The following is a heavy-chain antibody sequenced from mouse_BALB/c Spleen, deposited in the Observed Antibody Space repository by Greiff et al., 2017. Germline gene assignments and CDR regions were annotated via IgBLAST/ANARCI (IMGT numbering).Heavy chain of an antibody. J-gene: IGHJ4*01. Sequence: EVQLMESGGGLVQPGGSLKLSCAASGFTFSSYTMSWVRQTPEKRLEWVAYISNGGGSTYYPDTVKGRFTISRDNAKNTLYLQMSSLKSEDTAMYYCTSLEGDAMDYWGQGTSVTVSS. CDR3: TSLEGDAMDY. D-gene: IGHD1-2*01. CDR2: ISNGGGST. CDR1: GFTFSSYT. V-gene: IGHV5-12-2*01.